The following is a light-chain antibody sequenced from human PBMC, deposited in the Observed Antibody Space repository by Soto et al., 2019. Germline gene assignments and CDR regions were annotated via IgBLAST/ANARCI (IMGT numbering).Light chain of an antibody. Sequence: EIVLTQSPAALSLSPGERATLSCRASQSIGTYLVWYQQKPGQAPRLLIYDASNRATGIPVRFSGSWSGTDFTLTISSLEPEDFAVYYCQQRGSFPLTFGGGTKVDIK. CDR3: QQRGSFPLT. CDR2: DAS. V-gene: IGKV3-11*01. CDR1: QSIGTY. J-gene: IGKJ4*01.